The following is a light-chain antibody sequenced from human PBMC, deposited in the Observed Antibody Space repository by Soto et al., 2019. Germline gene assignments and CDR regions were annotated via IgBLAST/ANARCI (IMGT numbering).Light chain of an antibody. CDR1: QSVSSSY. V-gene: IGKV3-20*01. Sequence: EIVLTQSPGTLSLSPGERATLSCRASQSVSSSYLAWYQQKLGQAPRLLIYRASIRATGVPARFSGSGSGTEFTLTISRLEPEDFAVYYCQQYGSSGTFGQGTKVDIK. J-gene: IGKJ1*01. CDR2: RAS. CDR3: QQYGSSGT.